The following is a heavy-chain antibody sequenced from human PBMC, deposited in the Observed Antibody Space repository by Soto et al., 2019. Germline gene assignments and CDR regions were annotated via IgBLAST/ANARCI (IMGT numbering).Heavy chain of an antibody. CDR1: GGSISSSSYY. CDR3: ARSLATYYYGSGSPTDAFDI. Sequence: QLQLQESGPGLVKPSETLSLTCTVSGGSISSSSYYWGWIRQPPGKGLEWIGSIYYSGSTYYNPSLKSRVTISVDTSKNQFSLKLSSVTAADTAVYYCARSLATYYYGSGSPTDAFDIWGQGTMVTVSS. D-gene: IGHD3-10*01. CDR2: IYYSGST. V-gene: IGHV4-39*01. J-gene: IGHJ3*02.